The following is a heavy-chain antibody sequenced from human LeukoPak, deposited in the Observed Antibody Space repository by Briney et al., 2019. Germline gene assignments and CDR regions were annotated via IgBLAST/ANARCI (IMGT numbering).Heavy chain of an antibody. CDR1: GDSISSDY. J-gene: IGHJ4*02. V-gene: IGHV4-4*07. CDR3: ARVFSKTHRRVVPAQWGDY. D-gene: IGHD2-2*01. Sequence: PSETLSLTCTVSGDSISSDYWNWIRQPAGKGLEWIGRIYSSGSTNYNPSLKSRITMSVDTSKNQFSLKLSSVTAADTAVYYCARVFSKTHRRVVPAQWGDYWGQGTLVTVSS. CDR2: IYSSGST.